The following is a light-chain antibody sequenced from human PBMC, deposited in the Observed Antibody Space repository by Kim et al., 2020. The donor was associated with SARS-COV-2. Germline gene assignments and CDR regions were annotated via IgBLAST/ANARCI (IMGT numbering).Light chain of an antibody. J-gene: IGKJ4*01. CDR2: GAA. V-gene: IGKV3-11*01. Sequence: AWSAGESATRGQRASQSVSAWYAWYPQKPGKAPRLLIYGAANRATGMLGRFSGSGYGTDFTLTISSLEPAEFAVYYCGKRSNWLTFGGGTKVDIK. CDR3: GKRSNWLT. CDR1: QSVSAW.